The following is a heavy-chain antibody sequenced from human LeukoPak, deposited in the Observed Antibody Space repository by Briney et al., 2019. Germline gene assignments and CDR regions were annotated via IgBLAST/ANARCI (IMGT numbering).Heavy chain of an antibody. CDR1: GFTFSSYW. Sequence: GGSLRLSCAASGFTFSSYWMHWVRQAPGKGLVWVSRINSDGSSTSYADSVKGRFTISRDNAKNSLYLQMNSLRAEDTAVYYCAREGTYYYGSGAPGVFDYWGQGTLVTVSS. CDR3: AREGTYYYGSGAPGVFDY. V-gene: IGHV3-74*01. J-gene: IGHJ4*02. D-gene: IGHD3-10*01. CDR2: INSDGSST.